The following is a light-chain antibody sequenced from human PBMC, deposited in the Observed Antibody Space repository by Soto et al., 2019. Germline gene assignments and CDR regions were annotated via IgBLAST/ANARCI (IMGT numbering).Light chain of an antibody. CDR2: GAS. Sequence: EIVLTQSPGTLSLSPGERAALSCRASQSVSSSYLAWYQQKIGQAPRLLIYGASSRATGIPDRFSGSGSGTDFTLTISRLEPEDFAVYFCQLFGSPLITFGQGTRLEIK. CDR1: QSVSSSY. V-gene: IGKV3-20*01. CDR3: QLFGSPLIT. J-gene: IGKJ5*01.